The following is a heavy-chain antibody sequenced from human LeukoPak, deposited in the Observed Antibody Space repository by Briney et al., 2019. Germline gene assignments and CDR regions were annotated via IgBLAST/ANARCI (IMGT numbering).Heavy chain of an antibody. CDR2: MNPNTGNT. J-gene: IGHJ5*02. Sequence: GASVKVSCKASGYTFTSYDINWVRQASGQGLEWMGWMNPNTGNTGYAQKFQGRVTITRNTSISTVYMELSSLRSEDTAVYYCAREGGIQLWLPWFDPWGQGTLVTVSS. D-gene: IGHD5-18*01. CDR3: AREGGIQLWLPWFDP. CDR1: GYTFTSYD. V-gene: IGHV1-8*03.